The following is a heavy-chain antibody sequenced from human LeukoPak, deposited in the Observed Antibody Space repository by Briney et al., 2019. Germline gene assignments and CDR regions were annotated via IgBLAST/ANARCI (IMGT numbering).Heavy chain of an antibody. CDR2: IRYDGSNK. V-gene: IGHV3-30*02. Sequence: GGSLRLSCAASGFTFSSYGMHWVRQAPGKGLEWVAFIRYDGSNKYYADSVKGRFTISRDNSKNTLYLQMNSLRAEDTAVYYCAKDGGGNYYDSSGYLDYWGQGTLVTVSS. D-gene: IGHD3-22*01. J-gene: IGHJ4*02. CDR3: AKDGGGNYYDSSGYLDY. CDR1: GFTFSSYG.